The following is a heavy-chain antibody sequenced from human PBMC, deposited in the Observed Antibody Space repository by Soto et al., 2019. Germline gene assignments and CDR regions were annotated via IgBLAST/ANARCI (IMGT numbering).Heavy chain of an antibody. J-gene: IGHJ6*02. CDR2: IYWDDDK. D-gene: IGHD2-21*02. Sequence: QITLKESGPTLVKPTQTLTLTCTFSGFSLSTSGVGVGWIRQPPGKALEWLALIYWDDDKRYSPSLRSRLTSNKDTSKSQVVVTMTNTEPADPATYLGIQSQCGGDCLQSYASHYYYGMDVWGQGTTVPVSS. V-gene: IGHV2-5*02. CDR3: IQSQCGGDCLQSYASHYYYGMDV. CDR1: GFSLSTSGVG.